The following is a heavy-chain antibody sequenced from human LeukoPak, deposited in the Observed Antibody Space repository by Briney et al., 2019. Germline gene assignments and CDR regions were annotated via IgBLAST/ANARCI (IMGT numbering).Heavy chain of an antibody. CDR3: ATLILRFLDY. J-gene: IGHJ4*02. CDR1: GFTFDDYA. V-gene: IGHV3-9*01. Sequence: GGSLRLSCAASGFTFDDYAMHWVRQAPGKGLEWVSGISWNSGSIGYADSVKGRFTISRDNSKNTVYLQMNSLRAEDTAVYYCATLILRFLDYWGQGTLVTVSS. D-gene: IGHD3-3*01. CDR2: ISWNSGSI.